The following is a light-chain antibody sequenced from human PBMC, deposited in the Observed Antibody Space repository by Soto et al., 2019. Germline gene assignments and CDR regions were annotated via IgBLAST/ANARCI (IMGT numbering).Light chain of an antibody. V-gene: IGKV3-20*01. CDR3: QQYGSSTYT. Sequence: EIVMTQSPATLSVCPGERATLSCRASQSISSNYLAWYQQKPGQAPRLLIYGASNRATGIPARFSGSGPGTDFTLTISSLEPEDFAVYYCQQYGSSTYTFGQGTKV. CDR2: GAS. CDR1: QSISSNY. J-gene: IGKJ2*01.